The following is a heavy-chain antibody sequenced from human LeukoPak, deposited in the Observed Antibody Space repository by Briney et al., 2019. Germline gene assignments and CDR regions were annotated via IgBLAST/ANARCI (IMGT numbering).Heavy chain of an antibody. J-gene: IGHJ4*02. V-gene: IGHV3-23*01. CDR2: ISGSDTNT. CDR1: GFPFTNYA. Sequence: QPGGSLRLSCVASGFPFTNYAMSWVRQAPGKGLEWVAVISGSDTNTYYADSVKGRFTISRDNSKNTLYLHMNSLRAEDTALYYCAKHLWRDLVWVGEGYYFGSWGQGTLVTVSS. CDR3: AKHLWRDLVWVGEGYYFGS. D-gene: IGHD3-10*01.